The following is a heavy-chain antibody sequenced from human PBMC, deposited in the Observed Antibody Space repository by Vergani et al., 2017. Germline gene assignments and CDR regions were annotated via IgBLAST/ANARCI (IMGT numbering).Heavy chain of an antibody. CDR2: VSGSSATP. CDR3: TKGSRGYTGYFLDY. D-gene: IGHD5-12*01. Sequence: EVQLLESGGGLVQPGGSLRLSCEASGFSFPGYAMSWVRQAPGKGLEWVSSVSGSSATPYYADSVKGRFIISRDNSKNTLHLQMNSLRADDTAVYYCTKGSRGYTGYFLDYWGQRTLATVSS. CDR1: GFSFPGYA. J-gene: IGHJ4*02. V-gene: IGHV3-23*01.